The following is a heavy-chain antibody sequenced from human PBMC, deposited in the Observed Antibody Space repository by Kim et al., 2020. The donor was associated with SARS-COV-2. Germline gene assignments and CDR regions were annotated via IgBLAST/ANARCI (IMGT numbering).Heavy chain of an antibody. J-gene: IGHJ3*02. CDR2: ISYDGSNK. CDR1: GFTFSSYG. D-gene: IGHD3-22*01. Sequence: GGSLRLSCAASGFTFSSYGMHWVRQAPGKGLEWVAVISYDGSNKYYADSVKGRFTISRDNSKNTLYLQMNSLRAEDTAVYYCAKAASEYYYDSSGYYGAFAIWGQGTIVTVSS. V-gene: IGHV3-30*18. CDR3: AKAASEYYYDSSGYYGAFAI.